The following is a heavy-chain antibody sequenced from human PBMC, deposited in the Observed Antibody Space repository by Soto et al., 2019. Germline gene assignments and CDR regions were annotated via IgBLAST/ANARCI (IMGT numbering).Heavy chain of an antibody. CDR2: ISAYNGNT. CDR3: ARDQGIVVVPADHRTPPYMDV. J-gene: IGHJ6*03. D-gene: IGHD2-2*01. Sequence: QVQLVQSGAEVKKPGASVKVSCKASGYTFTSYGISWLRQAPGQGLEWMGWISAYNGNTNYAQKLQDRGTMTTDTSTSTAYMELRGLRSDDTAVYSCARDQGIVVVPADHRTPPYMDVWGEGTTVTVSS. CDR1: GYTFTSYG. V-gene: IGHV1-18*01.